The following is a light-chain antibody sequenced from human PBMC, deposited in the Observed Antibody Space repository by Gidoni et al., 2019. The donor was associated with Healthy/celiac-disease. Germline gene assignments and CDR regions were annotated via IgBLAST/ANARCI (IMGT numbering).Light chain of an antibody. CDR1: QSVSSSY. CDR2: GAS. V-gene: IGKV3-20*01. CDR3: QQYGSSPSGS. Sequence: EIVLTQSPGTLSLSPGERATLSCRASQSVSSSYLAWYQQKPGKAPRLLIYGASSRATGIPDRFSGSGSGTDFTLTISRLEPEDFAVYYCQQYGSSPSGSFGQGTKLEIK. J-gene: IGKJ2*04.